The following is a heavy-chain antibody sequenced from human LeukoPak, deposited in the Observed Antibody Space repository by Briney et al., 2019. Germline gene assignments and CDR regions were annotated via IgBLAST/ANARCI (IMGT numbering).Heavy chain of an antibody. CDR2: IKQDGSEK. CDR1: GFTFSSYW. V-gene: IGHV3-7*01. Sequence: TGGSLRLSCAASGFTFSSYWMSWVRQAPGKGLEWVANIKQDGSEKYYVDSVKGRFTISRDNAKNSLYLQMNSLRAEDTAVYYCARPTMVRGVGSRYYYYYYMDVWGKGTTVTISS. D-gene: IGHD3-10*01. CDR3: ARPTMVRGVGSRYYYYYYMDV. J-gene: IGHJ6*03.